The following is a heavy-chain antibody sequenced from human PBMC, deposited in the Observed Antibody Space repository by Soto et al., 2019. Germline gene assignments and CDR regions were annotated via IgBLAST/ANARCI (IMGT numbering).Heavy chain of an antibody. J-gene: IGHJ3*02. CDR1: GGTFSSYT. V-gene: IGHV1-69*04. Sequence: SVKVSCKASGGTFSSYTISWVRQAPGQGLEWMGSIIPILVIANYAQKFQGRVTITADKSTSTAYMEPSSLRSEDTAVYYCAKDPFVYDFLIWGQGTMVTVSS. D-gene: IGHD3-3*01. CDR3: AKDPFVYDFLI. CDR2: IIPILVIA.